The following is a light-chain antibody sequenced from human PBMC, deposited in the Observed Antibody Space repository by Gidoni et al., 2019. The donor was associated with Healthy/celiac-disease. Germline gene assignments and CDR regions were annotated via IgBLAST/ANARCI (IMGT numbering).Light chain of an antibody. Sequence: DIVMTQSPDSLAVSLGERATINCKSSQSVLYSSNNKNYLAWYQQKPGQPPKLLIYWASTRESGVPDRFGGSGSGTDFTLTISSLQAEDVAVYYCQQYYSTPRSAFGQGTRLEIK. CDR2: WAS. V-gene: IGKV4-1*01. CDR1: QSVLYSSNNKNY. CDR3: QQYYSTPRSA. J-gene: IGKJ5*01.